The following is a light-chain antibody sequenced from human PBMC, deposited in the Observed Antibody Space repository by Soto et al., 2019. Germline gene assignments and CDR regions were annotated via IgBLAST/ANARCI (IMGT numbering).Light chain of an antibody. CDR1: QSVSSSY. CDR2: DSS. Sequence: VLTQSPGTMSLLSGVRAHLSCRASQSVSSSYLPWYPQKPDEAPRLLIADSSNRATGIPASISGRGSGTVFTLTISSLQAEDVADYHRQQRSSFSSFGQGTRLEL. J-gene: IGKJ5*01. V-gene: IGKV3D-20*02. CDR3: QQRSSFSS.